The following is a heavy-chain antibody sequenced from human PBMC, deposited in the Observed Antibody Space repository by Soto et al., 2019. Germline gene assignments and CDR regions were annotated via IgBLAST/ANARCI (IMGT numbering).Heavy chain of an antibody. Sequence: PSETLSLTCKVSGGSISSYYWSWIRQPAGKGLEWIGRIYTSGSTNYNPSLKSRVTMSVDTSKNQFSLKLSSVTAADTAVYYCARDGYCSSTSCYTPYNWFDPWGQGTLVTVSS. J-gene: IGHJ5*02. CDR1: GGSISSYY. V-gene: IGHV4-4*07. D-gene: IGHD2-2*02. CDR2: IYTSGST. CDR3: ARDGYCSSTSCYTPYNWFDP.